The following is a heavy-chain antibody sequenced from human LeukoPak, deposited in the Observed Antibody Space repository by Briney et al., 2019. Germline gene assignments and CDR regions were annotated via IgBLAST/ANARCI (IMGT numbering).Heavy chain of an antibody. D-gene: IGHD6-6*01. CDR1: GFTFNSYG. J-gene: IGHJ3*02. CDR3: ASVLAAFDI. V-gene: IGHV3-23*01. Sequence: GGSLRLSCAASGFTFNSYGMSWVRQAPGKGLEWVSAISGSGSSTYYADSVKGRFTISRDNSKNTLYLQMNSLRAEDTAVYYCASVLAAFDIWGQGTMVTVSS. CDR2: ISGSGSST.